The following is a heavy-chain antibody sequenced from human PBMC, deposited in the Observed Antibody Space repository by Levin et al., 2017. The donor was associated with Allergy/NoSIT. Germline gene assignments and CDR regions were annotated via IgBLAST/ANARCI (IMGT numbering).Heavy chain of an antibody. CDR2: ISGSGGST. Sequence: PGESLKISCAASGFTFSSYAMSWVRQAPGKGLEWVSAISGSGGSTYYADSVKGRFTISRDNSKNTLYLQMNSLRAEDTAVYYCAKGGYCSSPYSCHPDWFDPWGQGTLVTVSS. CDR3: AKGGYCSSPYSCHPDWFDP. V-gene: IGHV3-23*01. J-gene: IGHJ5*02. CDR1: GFTFSSYA. D-gene: IGHD2-2*01.